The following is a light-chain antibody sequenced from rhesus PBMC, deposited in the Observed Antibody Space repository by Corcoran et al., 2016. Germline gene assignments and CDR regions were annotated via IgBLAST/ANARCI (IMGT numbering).Light chain of an antibody. CDR3: RQYNSLPPT. CDR1: QGIRSD. V-gene: IGKV1-32*01. Sequence: DIQMTQSPSLLSGSAGDRVTITCRASQGIRSDLNWYQQKPGKAPKFLIYYANRLESGVPSRFSGFGSGTEFTLTISSLKPEKFAPEYCRQYNSLPPTFGQGAKVEI. J-gene: IGKJ1*01. CDR2: YAN.